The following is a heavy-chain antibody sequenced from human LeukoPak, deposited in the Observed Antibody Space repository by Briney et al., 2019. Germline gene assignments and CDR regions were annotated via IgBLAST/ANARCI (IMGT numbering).Heavy chain of an antibody. J-gene: IGHJ6*02. D-gene: IGHD4-17*01. CDR2: ISAYNGNT. Sequence: ASVKVSCKASGYTFTSYGISWVRQAPGQGLEWMGWISAYNGNTNYAQKLQGRVTMTTDTSTSTAHMELRSLRSDDTAVYYCARDRVTTVTTYYYYYYGMDVWGQGTTVTVSS. CDR3: ARDRVTTVTTYYYYYYGMDV. V-gene: IGHV1-18*01. CDR1: GYTFTSYG.